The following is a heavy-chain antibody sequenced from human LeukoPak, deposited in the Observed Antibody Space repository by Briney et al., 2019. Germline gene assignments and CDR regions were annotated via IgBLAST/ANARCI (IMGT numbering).Heavy chain of an antibody. CDR2: ICSRGTTI. V-gene: IGHV3-48*03. D-gene: IGHD6-19*01. CDR1: GFPFSIYE. J-gene: IGHJ4*02. CDR3: ALLAVASDFDY. Sequence: PGGSLRLSCAVSGFPFSIYEMNWVRQAPGKGLEWVSNICSRGTTIYYADSVKGRFSISRDNAKSSLYLQMNSLRVEDTAVYYCALLAVASDFDYWGQGALVTVSS.